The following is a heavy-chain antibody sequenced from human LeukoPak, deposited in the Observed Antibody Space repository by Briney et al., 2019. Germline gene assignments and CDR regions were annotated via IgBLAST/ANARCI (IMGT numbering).Heavy chain of an antibody. CDR3: ARKGNAFDF. D-gene: IGHD3-10*01. Sequence: GGSLRLSCVVSGFTFSSFWMTWVRQAPGKGLEWVANIKLDVSGTYYVESVRGRFTISRDNTKNSLYLQMDSLRVEDTAVYYCARKGNAFDFWGQGTMVTVSS. J-gene: IGHJ3*01. V-gene: IGHV3-7*01. CDR1: GFTFSSFW. CDR2: IKLDVSGT.